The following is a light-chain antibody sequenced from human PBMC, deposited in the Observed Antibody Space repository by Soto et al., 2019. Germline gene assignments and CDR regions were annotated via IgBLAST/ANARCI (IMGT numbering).Light chain of an antibody. CDR2: DVS. Sequence: QSALTQPRSVSGSPGQSVTISCTGTSSDVGGYNLVSWYQQHTGKAPKLMIYDVSKRPSGVHDRFSGSKSGNTASLTISGLQAEDEADYYCCSYAGSYTYVFGTGTKLTVL. V-gene: IGLV2-11*01. CDR1: SSDVGGYNL. J-gene: IGLJ1*01. CDR3: CSYAGSYTYV.